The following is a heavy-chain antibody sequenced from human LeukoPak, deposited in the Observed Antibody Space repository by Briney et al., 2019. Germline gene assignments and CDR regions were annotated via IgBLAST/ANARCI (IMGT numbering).Heavy chain of an antibody. D-gene: IGHD6-19*01. CDR1: GFTFSSYG. CDR3: VRAGVAVAGSVYYYGMDV. Sequence: GGSPRLSCAASGFTFSSYGMHWVRQAPGKGLEWVAVIWYDGSNKYCADSVKGRFTISRDNSKNTLYLQMNSLRAEDTAVYYCVRAGVAVAGSVYYYGMDVWGQGTTVTVSS. J-gene: IGHJ6*02. V-gene: IGHV3-33*01. CDR2: IWYDGSNK.